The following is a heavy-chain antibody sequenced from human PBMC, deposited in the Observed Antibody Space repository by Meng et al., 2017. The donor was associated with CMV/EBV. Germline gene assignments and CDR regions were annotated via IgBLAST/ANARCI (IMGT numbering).Heavy chain of an antibody. CDR2: ISSSGSTI. V-gene: IGHV3-48*03. J-gene: IGHJ6*02. Sequence: GESLKISCAASGFTFSSYEMNWVRQAPGKGLEWVSYISSSGSTIYYADSVKGRFTISRDNAKNSLYLQMNSLRAEDTAVYYCARGGRGVEYYYYYGMDVWGQGTTVTVSS. D-gene: IGHD3-10*01. CDR3: ARGGRGVEYYYYYGMDV. CDR1: GFTFSSYE.